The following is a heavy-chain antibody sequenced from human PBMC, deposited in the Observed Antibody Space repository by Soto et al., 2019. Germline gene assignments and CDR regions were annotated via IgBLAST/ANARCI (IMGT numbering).Heavy chain of an antibody. CDR2: IKQDGSEK. J-gene: IGHJ6*02. D-gene: IGHD1-26*01. V-gene: IGHV3-7*03. CDR1: GFTFSSYW. CDR3: ARDRKGGSYYFDYYYYGMDV. Sequence: EVQLVESGGGLVQPGGSLRLSCAASGFTFSSYWMSWVRQAPGKGLEWVANIKQDGSEKYYVDSVKGRFTISRDNAKNSLYLQMNSLRAEDTAVYYCARDRKGGSYYFDYYYYGMDVWGQGTTVTVSS.